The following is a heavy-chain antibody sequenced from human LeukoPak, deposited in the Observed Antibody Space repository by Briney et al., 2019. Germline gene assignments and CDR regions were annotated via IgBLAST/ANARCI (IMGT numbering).Heavy chain of an antibody. CDR2: IYSSGST. J-gene: IGHJ4*02. CDR3: ASDPSYSDGFFHS. CDR1: GGSISSYY. D-gene: IGHD4-11*01. Sequence: SETLPLTRTVSGGSISSYYWNWIRQPAGKGLEWIGRIYSSGSTNYYPSLRSRLTMSVDTSKNQFSLKLSSVTAADTAVYYCASDPSYSDGFFHSWGQGTLVTVSS. V-gene: IGHV4-4*07.